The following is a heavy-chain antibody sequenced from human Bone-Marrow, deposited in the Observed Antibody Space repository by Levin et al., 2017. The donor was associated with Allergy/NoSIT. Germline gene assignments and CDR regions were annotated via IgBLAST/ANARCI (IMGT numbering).Heavy chain of an antibody. CDR2: IYDSGST. CDR3: ARVTAVAGSAVPEYMGV. CDR1: GDSMSSSNS. J-gene: IGHJ6*03. V-gene: IGHV4-4*02. Sequence: SCAVSGDSMSSSNSWSWVRQPPGKGLEWIGEIYDSGSTNYNPSLESRVTISDDKSKNQFSLKLTSVTAADTAIYYCARVTAVAGSAVPEYMGVWGLGTPVTVSS. D-gene: IGHD6-19*01.